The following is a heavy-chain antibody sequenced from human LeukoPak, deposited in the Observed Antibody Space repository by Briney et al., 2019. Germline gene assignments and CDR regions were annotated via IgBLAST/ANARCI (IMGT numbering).Heavy chain of an antibody. CDR2: INPNSGGT. V-gene: IGHV1-2*02. D-gene: IGHD5-18*01. Sequence: ATVKVSCKASGYTFTGYYMHWVRQAPGQGLEWMGWINPNSGGTNYAQKFQGRVTMTRDTFISTAYMELSRLRSDDTAVYYCARDIVMVTYWFDPWGQGTLVTVS. J-gene: IGHJ5*02. CDR1: GYTFTGYY. CDR3: ARDIVMVTYWFDP.